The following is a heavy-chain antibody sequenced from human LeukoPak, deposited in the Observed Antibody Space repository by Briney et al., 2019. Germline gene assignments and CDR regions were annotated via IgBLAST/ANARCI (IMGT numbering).Heavy chain of an antibody. CDR3: ARAYCGGDCYSGLWSSDY. J-gene: IGHJ4*02. V-gene: IGHV3-33*01. Sequence: GGSLRLSCAASGFTFSSYGMHWVRQAPGKGLEWVAVIWYDGSNKYYADSVKGRFTISRDNSKNTLYLQMNSLRAEDTAVYYCARAYCGGDCYSGLWSSDYWGQGTLVTVSS. CDR1: GFTFSSYG. D-gene: IGHD2-21*02. CDR2: IWYDGSNK.